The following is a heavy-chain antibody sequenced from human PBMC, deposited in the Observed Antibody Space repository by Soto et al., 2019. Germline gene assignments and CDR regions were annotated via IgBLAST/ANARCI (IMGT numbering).Heavy chain of an antibody. CDR1: NGSISQYY. J-gene: IGHJ4*02. D-gene: IGHD5-18*01. CDR2: LYYTGAA. Sequence: QVQLQESGPRLVKPSETLSLTCTVSNGSISQYYWNWIRQSPGKGLEWIGYLYYTGAATYNPSLESRVTMPLDKSKTQFSLKLSSVTAADTAIYFCARAFYSSDNDGYPVFDYWGPGTLVPVSS. CDR3: ARAFYSSDNDGYPVFDY. V-gene: IGHV4-59*01.